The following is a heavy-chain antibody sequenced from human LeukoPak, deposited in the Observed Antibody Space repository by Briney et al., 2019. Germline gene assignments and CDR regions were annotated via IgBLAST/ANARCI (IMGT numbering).Heavy chain of an antibody. Sequence: PSETLSLTCTVSDGSIRSSNWNWIRQAPGKGLEWIGYITFSGGTNYNPSLGSRVTISLDMSKNQFSLKLTSVTAADTAIYYCARDSVYATNWYDPWGQGTLVTVSS. CDR2: ITFSGGT. CDR3: ARDSVYATNWYDP. V-gene: IGHV4-59*01. D-gene: IGHD5/OR15-5a*01. CDR1: DGSIRSSN. J-gene: IGHJ5*02.